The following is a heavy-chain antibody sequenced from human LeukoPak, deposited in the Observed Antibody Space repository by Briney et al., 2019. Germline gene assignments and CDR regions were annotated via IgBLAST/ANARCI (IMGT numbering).Heavy chain of an antibody. D-gene: IGHD3-16*01. J-gene: IGHJ5*02. CDR3: ARGEFAPLDL. CDR1: GGSISSSY. Sequence: PSETLSLTCTVSGGSISSSYWSWFRQPAGKGLEWIGRIHFSETTNNNPSLKSRVTLSLDTSKNRFSLNMTSVTAADTAVYYCARGEFAPLDLWGQGILVTVSS. V-gene: IGHV4-4*07. CDR2: IHFSETT.